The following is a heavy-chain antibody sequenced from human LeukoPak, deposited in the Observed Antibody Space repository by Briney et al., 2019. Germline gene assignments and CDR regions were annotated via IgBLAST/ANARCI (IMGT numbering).Heavy chain of an antibody. CDR1: GYTFASYG. CDR3: ARAGGSYYVCYYYYYMDV. CDR2: ISAYNGNT. V-gene: IGHV1-18*01. J-gene: IGHJ6*03. D-gene: IGHD1-26*01. Sequence: ASVKFSCKASGYTFASYGISWVRQAPGQGLEWMGWISAYNGNTNYAQKIQGRVTMTTDTSTSTAYMELRSLRSDDTAVYYCARAGGSYYVCYYYYYMDVWGKGTTVTVSS.